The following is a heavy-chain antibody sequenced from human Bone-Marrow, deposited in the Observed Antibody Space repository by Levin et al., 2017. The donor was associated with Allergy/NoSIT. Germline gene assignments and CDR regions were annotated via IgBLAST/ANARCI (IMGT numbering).Heavy chain of an antibody. J-gene: IGHJ5*01. Sequence: GGSLRLSCAASGFTFHTYWMTWVRQAPGKGLEWVANIKYGVSEINYVDSVKGRFTISRDDGKNLLYMQMNSLRGEDTAVYSCPRGGKWLDFWGLGTLVTVSS. CDR2: IKYGVSEI. V-gene: IGHV3-7*01. D-gene: IGHD1-14*01. CDR1: GFTFHTYW. CDR3: PRGGKWLDF.